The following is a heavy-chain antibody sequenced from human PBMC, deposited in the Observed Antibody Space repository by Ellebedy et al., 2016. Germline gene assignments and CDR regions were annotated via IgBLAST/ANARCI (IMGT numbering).Heavy chain of an antibody. CDR1: GGTFSSYA. Sequence: SVKVSXXASGGTFSSYAISWVRQAPGQGLEWMGGIIPIFGTANYAQKFQGRVTITADESTSTAYMELSSLRSEDTAVYYCARGLRSSSPRWGQGTLVTVSS. V-gene: IGHV1-69*13. D-gene: IGHD6-6*01. J-gene: IGHJ4*02. CDR3: ARGLRSSSPR. CDR2: IIPIFGTA.